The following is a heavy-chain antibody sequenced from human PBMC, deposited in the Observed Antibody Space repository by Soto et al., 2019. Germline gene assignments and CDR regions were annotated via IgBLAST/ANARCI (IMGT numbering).Heavy chain of an antibody. CDR1: GLSITDSEMG. D-gene: IGHD6-19*01. Sequence: QLTWKESGPVLVKPTETLTLRCTVSGLSITDSEMGVSWIRQPPGQPLEWLAHIDSSGEKSYRTFLKSRLAISKDTSKSQIVLTMTNMDPADTATYYCARRHLAVAVSPWFDPWGQGIPVTVSS. CDR3: ARRHLAVAVSPWFDP. J-gene: IGHJ5*02. CDR2: IDSSGEK. V-gene: IGHV2-26*01.